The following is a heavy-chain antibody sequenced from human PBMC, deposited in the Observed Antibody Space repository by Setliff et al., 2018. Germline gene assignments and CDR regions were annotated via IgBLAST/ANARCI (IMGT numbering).Heavy chain of an antibody. CDR2: ISTSSGTR. CDR1: GFSFSNYG. Sequence: GGSLRLSCVVSGFSFSNYGMTWVRQAPGKGLEWISYISTSSGTRYYADSVKGRFIISRDNSKNTLYLQMNSLRAEDTAVYYCAKPLYCSGDSCLQDLSSGDRWYFDYWGQGTLVTVSS. CDR3: AKPLYCSGDSCLQDLSSGDRWYFDY. D-gene: IGHD2-15*01. V-gene: IGHV3-48*04. J-gene: IGHJ4*02.